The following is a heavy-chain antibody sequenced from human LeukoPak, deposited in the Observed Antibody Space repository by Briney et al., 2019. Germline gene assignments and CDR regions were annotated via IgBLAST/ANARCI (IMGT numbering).Heavy chain of an antibody. Sequence: ASVKVSCKASGYTFTSYGISWVRQAPGQGLEWMGWISAYNGNTNYAQKLQGRVTMTTDTSTSTAYMELRSLRSDDTAVYYCARDTTYGDYVVGFDYWGQGTLVTVPS. CDR3: ARDTTYGDYVVGFDY. CDR2: ISAYNGNT. CDR1: GYTFTSYG. D-gene: IGHD4-17*01. V-gene: IGHV1-18*01. J-gene: IGHJ4*02.